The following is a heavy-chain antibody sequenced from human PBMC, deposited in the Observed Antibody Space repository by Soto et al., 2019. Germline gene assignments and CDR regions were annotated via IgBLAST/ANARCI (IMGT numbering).Heavy chain of an antibody. D-gene: IGHD2-15*01. CDR2: ISSSSSYI. V-gene: IGHV3-21*01. J-gene: IGHJ4*02. CDR3: ARDRAPSIVVVVAAIGY. CDR1: GFTFSSYS. Sequence: ESGGGLVKPGGSLRLSCAASGFTFSSYSMNWVRQAPGKGLEWVSSISSSSSYIYYADSVKGRFTISRDNAKNSLYLQMNSLRAEDTAVYYCARDRAPSIVVVVAAIGYWGQGTLVTVSS.